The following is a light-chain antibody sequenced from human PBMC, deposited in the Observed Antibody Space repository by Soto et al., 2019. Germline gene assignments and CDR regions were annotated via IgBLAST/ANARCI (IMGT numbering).Light chain of an antibody. CDR2: GAS. Sequence: EIVMTQSPATLSVSPGERATLSCMASQSVRSNLAWYQQKPGQAPRLLIYGASTRATGIPARFSGSGSGTEFTLTISSLQSEDFAVYYCQHYNNWPRTFGQGTKVEIK. CDR3: QHYNNWPRT. V-gene: IGKV3-15*01. J-gene: IGKJ1*01. CDR1: QSVRSN.